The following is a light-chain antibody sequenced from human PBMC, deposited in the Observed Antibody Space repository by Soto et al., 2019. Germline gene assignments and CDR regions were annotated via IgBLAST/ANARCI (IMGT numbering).Light chain of an antibody. V-gene: IGLV4-69*01. Sequence: QLVLTQSPSASASLGASVKLTCTLSSGHSSYAIAWHQQQPEKGPRYLMKLNSDGSHSKGDGIPDRFSGSSSGAERYLTISSLQSEDEADYYCQTWGTPNVFGGGTKVTVL. CDR3: QTWGTPNV. CDR1: SGHSSYA. J-gene: IGLJ2*01. CDR2: LNSDGSH.